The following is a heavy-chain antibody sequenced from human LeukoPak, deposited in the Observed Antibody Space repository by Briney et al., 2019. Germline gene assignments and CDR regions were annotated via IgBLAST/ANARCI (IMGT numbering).Heavy chain of an antibody. J-gene: IGHJ4*02. Sequence: ASVKVSRKASGGTFSSYAISWVRQAPGQGLEWMGWISAYNGNTNYAQKLQGRVTMTTDTSTSTAYMELRSLRSDDTAVYYCAALWFGDPPSYWGQGTLVTVSS. CDR3: AALWFGDPPSY. V-gene: IGHV1-18*01. D-gene: IGHD3-10*01. CDR1: GGTFSSYA. CDR2: ISAYNGNT.